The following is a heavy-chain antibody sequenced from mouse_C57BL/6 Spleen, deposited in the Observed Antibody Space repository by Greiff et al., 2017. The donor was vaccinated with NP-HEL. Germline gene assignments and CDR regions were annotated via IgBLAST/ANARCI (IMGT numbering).Heavy chain of an antibody. Sequence: QVQLQQPGAELVMPGASVKLSCKASGYTFTSYWMHWVKQRPGQGLEWIGEIDPSDSYTNYNQKFKGKSTLTVDKSSSTAYMQLSSLTSEDSAVYYCALYYDYEDYWGQGTSVTVSS. J-gene: IGHJ4*01. CDR1: GYTFTSYW. CDR3: ALYYDYEDY. V-gene: IGHV1-69*01. D-gene: IGHD2-4*01. CDR2: IDPSDSYT.